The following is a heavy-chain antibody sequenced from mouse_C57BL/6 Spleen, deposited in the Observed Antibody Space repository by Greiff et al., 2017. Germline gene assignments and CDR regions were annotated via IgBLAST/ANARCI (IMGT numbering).Heavy chain of an antibody. CDR1: GYSFTSGYD. CDR2: ISYSGST. D-gene: IGHD2-12*01. Sequence: EVQLVESGPGMVKPSPSLSLTCTVTGYSFTSGYDWHWIRHFPGNKLEWMGYISYSGSTNYNPYLKSRISITHDTSKNPFFLKLNSVTTEDTATYYCARSYSRDYAMDYWGQGTSVTVSS. J-gene: IGHJ4*01. CDR3: ARSYSRDYAMDY. V-gene: IGHV3-1*01.